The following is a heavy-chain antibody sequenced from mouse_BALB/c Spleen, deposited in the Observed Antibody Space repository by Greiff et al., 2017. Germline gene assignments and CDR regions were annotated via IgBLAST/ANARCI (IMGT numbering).Heavy chain of an antibody. CDR3: ARGGGKVAMDY. D-gene: IGHD1-1*02. J-gene: IGHJ4*01. CDR2: IDPANGNT. V-gene: IGHV14-3*02. CDR1: GFNIKDTY. Sequence: EVQLQQSGAELVKPGASVKLSCTASGFNIKDTYMHWVKQRPEQGLEWIGRIDPANGNTKYDPKFQGKATITADTSSNTAYLQLSSLTSEDTAVYYCARGGGKVAMDYWGQGTSVTVSS.